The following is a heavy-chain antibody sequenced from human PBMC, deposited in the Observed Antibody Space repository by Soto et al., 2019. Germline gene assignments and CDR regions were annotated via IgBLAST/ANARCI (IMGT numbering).Heavy chain of an antibody. CDR2: IKSKTDGGTT. D-gene: IGHD3-3*01. CDR3: TFPLRSLEWYDAFDI. J-gene: IGHJ3*02. Sequence: EVQLVESGGGLVKPGGSLRLSCAASGFTFSNAWMSWVRQAPGKGLEWVGRIKSKTDGGTTDYAAPVKGRFTISRDDSKNTLYLQMNSLKTEDTAVYYCTFPLRSLEWYDAFDIWGQGTMVTVSS. V-gene: IGHV3-15*01. CDR1: GFTFSNAW.